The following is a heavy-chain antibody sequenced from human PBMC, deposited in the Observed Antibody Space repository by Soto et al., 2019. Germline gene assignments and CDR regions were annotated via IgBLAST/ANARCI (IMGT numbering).Heavy chain of an antibody. Sequence: QVQLVQSGSELKKPGASVKVSCKASGYTFTSYAMNWVRQAPGQGLEWMGWINTNTGNPTYAQGFTGRFVFSLDTSVSTVYLQICSLKAEDTAVYYCAREGRGDRTYYYYGMDVWVQVTTVTVYS. V-gene: IGHV7-4-1*01. CDR1: GYTFTSYA. J-gene: IGHJ6*02. CDR2: INTNTGNP. D-gene: IGHD3-10*01. CDR3: AREGRGDRTYYYYGMDV.